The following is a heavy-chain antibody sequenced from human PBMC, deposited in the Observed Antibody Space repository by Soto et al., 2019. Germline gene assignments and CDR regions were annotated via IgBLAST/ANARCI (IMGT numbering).Heavy chain of an antibody. CDR3: ARGGGYDSFDY. J-gene: IGHJ4*02. D-gene: IGHD5-12*01. CDR1: GASISYGGFS. CDR2: ISHLEST. V-gene: IGHV4-30-2*06. Sequence: SETLSLTCTVSGASISYGGFSWSWIRQSPGKGLEWIGYISHLESTYFHPSFKSRLTMSIDRTRNQFSLKLSSVTAADMAVYYCARGGGYDSFDYWXQGVLVTVSS.